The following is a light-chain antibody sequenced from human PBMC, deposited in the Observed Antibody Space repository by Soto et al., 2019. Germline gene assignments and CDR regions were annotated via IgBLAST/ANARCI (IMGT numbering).Light chain of an antibody. V-gene: IGKV3-11*01. CDR3: QQRSNWPPT. J-gene: IGKJ3*01. Sequence: EIVMTQSPATLSVSPGERATLSCRASQSVSRKLAWYQQTRGQAPRLLIYGASTRATGAPARFSGSGSGTDFTLTISSLEPEDFAVYYCQQRSNWPPTFGPGTKVDIK. CDR2: GAS. CDR1: QSVSRK.